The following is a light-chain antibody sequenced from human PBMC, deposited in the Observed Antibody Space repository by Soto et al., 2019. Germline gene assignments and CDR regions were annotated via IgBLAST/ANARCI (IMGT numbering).Light chain of an antibody. Sequence: ETVLTQSPAPLSLSPGEGATLSGRASQSVSSYLAWYQQNPGQAPRLLIYDASNRATGTPARFSGSGSGTDFTLTISSLEPEDFAVYYCQQRSKWPPTFGQGTQLEIK. J-gene: IGKJ5*01. CDR1: QSVSSY. V-gene: IGKV3-11*01. CDR3: QQRSKWPPT. CDR2: DAS.